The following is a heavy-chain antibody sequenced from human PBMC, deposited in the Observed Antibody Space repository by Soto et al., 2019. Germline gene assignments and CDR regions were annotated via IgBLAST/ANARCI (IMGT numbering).Heavy chain of an antibody. D-gene: IGHD6-13*01. Sequence: GASVKVSCKASGGTFSSYAISWVRQAPGQGLEWMGGIIPIFGNTNYAQKFQERVTITRDMSTSTAYMELSSLRSEDTAVYYCAAGSSWYWGHDAFDIWGQGTMVTVSS. CDR1: GGTFSSYA. CDR3: AAGSSWYWGHDAFDI. J-gene: IGHJ3*02. V-gene: IGHV1-69*05. CDR2: IIPIFGNT.